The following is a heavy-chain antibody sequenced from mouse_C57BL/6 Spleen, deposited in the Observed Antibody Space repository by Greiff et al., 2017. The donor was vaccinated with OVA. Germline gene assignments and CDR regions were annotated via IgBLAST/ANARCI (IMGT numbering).Heavy chain of an antibody. D-gene: IGHD2-10*02. CDR2: IWGDGST. V-gene: IGHV2-3*01. J-gene: IGHJ1*03. CDR1: GFSLTSYG. Sequence: VKLVESGPGLVAPSQSLSITCPVSGFSLTSYGVSWVRQPPGKGLDWLGVIWGDGSTNYHSARISRLSIRKDNSKSQVFLKLNSLQTDDTATYYCAKKGYGHWYFDVWGTGTTVTVSS. CDR3: AKKGYGHWYFDV.